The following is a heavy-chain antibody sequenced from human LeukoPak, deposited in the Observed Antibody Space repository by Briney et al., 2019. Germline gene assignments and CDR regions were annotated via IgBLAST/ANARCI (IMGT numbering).Heavy chain of an antibody. Sequence: GGSLRLSCASSGFTFNNFAMSWVRQAPGKGLEWVSGISWNSGSIGYADSVKGRFTISRDNAKNSLYLQMNSLRAEDTALYYCAKSRAAVSPPDYWGQGTLVTVSS. CDR1: GFTFNNFA. V-gene: IGHV3-9*01. J-gene: IGHJ4*02. D-gene: IGHD2-15*01. CDR3: AKSRAAVSPPDY. CDR2: ISWNSGSI.